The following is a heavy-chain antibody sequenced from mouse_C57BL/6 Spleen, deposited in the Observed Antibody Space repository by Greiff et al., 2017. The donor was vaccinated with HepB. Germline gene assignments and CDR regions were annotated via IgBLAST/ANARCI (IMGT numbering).Heavy chain of an antibody. J-gene: IGHJ4*01. CDR1: GFTFSDYG. CDR2: ISSGSSTI. V-gene: IGHV5-17*01. CDR3: ARTTGFY. D-gene: IGHD1-1*01. Sequence: EVKVEESGGGLVKPGGSLKLSCAASGFTFSDYGMHWVRQAPEKGLEWVAYISSGSSTIYYADTVKGRFTISRDNAKNTLFLQMTSLRSEDTAMYYCARTTGFYWGQGTSVTVSS.